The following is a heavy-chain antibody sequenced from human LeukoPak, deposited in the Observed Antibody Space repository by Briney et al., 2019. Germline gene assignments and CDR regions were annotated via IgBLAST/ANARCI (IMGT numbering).Heavy chain of an antibody. CDR3: ARDAARRIVGSPPSDVFDI. D-gene: IGHD1-26*01. Sequence: PGGSLRLSCAASKFSFSSYWMHWVRQAPGKGLVWVSRINSDGSRTNYADSVKGRFTISRDNSKNTLYLQMNSLRAEDTAVYYCARDAARRIVGSPPSDVFDIWGQGTMVTVSS. J-gene: IGHJ3*02. V-gene: IGHV3-74*01. CDR1: KFSFSSYW. CDR2: INSDGSRT.